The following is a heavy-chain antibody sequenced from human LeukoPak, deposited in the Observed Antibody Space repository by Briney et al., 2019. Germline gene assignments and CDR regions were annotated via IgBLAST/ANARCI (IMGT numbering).Heavy chain of an antibody. V-gene: IGHV4-39*01. Sequence: SETLSLTCTVSGGSISSSSYYWGWIRQPPGKGLEWIGSIYYSGSPYYNPSLKSRVTISVDTSKNHFSLKLSSVTAADTAVYYCARRPRAAAGTGLFGYWGQGTLVTVSS. CDR2: IYYSGSP. CDR3: ARRPRAAAGTGLFGY. D-gene: IGHD6-13*01. J-gene: IGHJ4*02. CDR1: GGSISSSSYY.